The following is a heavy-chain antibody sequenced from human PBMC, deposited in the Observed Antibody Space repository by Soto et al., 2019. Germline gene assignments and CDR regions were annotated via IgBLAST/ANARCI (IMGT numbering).Heavy chain of an antibody. D-gene: IGHD3-3*01. CDR3: ARGELSYYDFWSGYRGDFDY. CDR1: GYTFTSYG. Sequence: ASVKVSCKASGYTFTSYGISWVRQAPGQGLERMGWISAYNGNTNYAQKLQGRVTITTDTSTSTAYKKQRSLRSDDTAVYYCARGELSYYDFWSGYRGDFDYWGQGTLVTVSS. J-gene: IGHJ4*02. V-gene: IGHV1-18*01. CDR2: ISAYNGNT.